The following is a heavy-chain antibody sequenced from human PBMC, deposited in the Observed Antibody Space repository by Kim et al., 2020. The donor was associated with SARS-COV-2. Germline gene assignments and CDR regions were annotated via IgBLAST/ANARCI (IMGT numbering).Heavy chain of an antibody. CDR3: ARGGLTYYYGSGSYYRGAFDI. CDR2: TYYRSKWYN. D-gene: IGHD3-10*01. CDR1: GDSVSSNSAA. J-gene: IGHJ3*02. V-gene: IGHV6-1*01. Sequence: SQTLSLTCAISGDSVSSNSAAWNWIRQSPSRGLEWLGRTYYRSKWYNDYAVSVKSRITINPDTSKNQFSLQLNSVTPEDTAVYYCARGGLTYYYGSGSYYRGAFDIWGQGTMVTVSS.